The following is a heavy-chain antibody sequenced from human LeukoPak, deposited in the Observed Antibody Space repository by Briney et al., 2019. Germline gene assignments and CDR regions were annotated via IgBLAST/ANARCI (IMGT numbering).Heavy chain of an antibody. CDR3: ARLDKGIKAAHFDY. J-gene: IGHJ4*02. V-gene: IGHV4-39*01. D-gene: IGHD6-25*01. Sequence: SETLSLTCTVSGGSISSYYWGWIRQPPGKGLEWIGVISYSGSTYYDPSLKSRVTISVDTSKSHFSLKLSSVTAADTAIYYCARLDKGIKAAHFDYWGQGTLVTVSS. CDR2: ISYSGST. CDR1: GGSISSYY.